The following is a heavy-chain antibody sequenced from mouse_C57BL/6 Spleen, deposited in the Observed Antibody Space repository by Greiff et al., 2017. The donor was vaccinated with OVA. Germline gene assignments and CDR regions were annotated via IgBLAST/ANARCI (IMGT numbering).Heavy chain of an antibody. J-gene: IGHJ4*01. CDR3: ARYGNYLYAMDY. Sequence: VQLKESGPELVKPGDSVKISCKASGYSFTGYFMNWVMQSHGKSLEWIGRINPYNGDTFYNQKFKGKATLTVDKSSSTAHMELRSLTSEDSAVYYCARYGNYLYAMDYWGQGTSVTVSS. D-gene: IGHD2-1*01. V-gene: IGHV1-20*01. CDR2: INPYNGDT. CDR1: GYSFTGYF.